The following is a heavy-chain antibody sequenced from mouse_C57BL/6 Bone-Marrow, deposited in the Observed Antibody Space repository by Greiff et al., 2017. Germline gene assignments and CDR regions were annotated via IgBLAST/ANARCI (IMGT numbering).Heavy chain of an antibody. D-gene: IGHD2-2*01. CDR3: ARDTGYGWFAY. Sequence: DVKLQESGPGLVKPSQSLSLTCSVTGYSITSGYYWNWIRQFPGNKLEWMGYISYDGSNNYNPSLKNRISITRDTSKNQFFLKLNSVTTEDTATYYCARDTGYGWFAYWGQGTLVTVSA. CDR2: ISYDGSN. CDR1: GYSITSGYY. V-gene: IGHV3-6*01. J-gene: IGHJ3*01.